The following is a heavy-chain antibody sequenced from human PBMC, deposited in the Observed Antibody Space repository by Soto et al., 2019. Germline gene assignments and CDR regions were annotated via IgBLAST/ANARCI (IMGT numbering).Heavy chain of an antibody. Sequence: QLQLQESGPGLVKPSETLSLTCTVSGGSISDDTYYWGWIRQPPGKGLEWIGSISYSGTSSYNPSLKSLVSMSVDTSKKQLSLRLSAVNAADTAVYYCARLHCNSPNCVPLDPWGQGTLVIVSS. CDR1: GGSISDDTYY. V-gene: IGHV4-39*01. J-gene: IGHJ5*02. D-gene: IGHD2-2*01. CDR3: ARLHCNSPNCVPLDP. CDR2: ISYSGTS.